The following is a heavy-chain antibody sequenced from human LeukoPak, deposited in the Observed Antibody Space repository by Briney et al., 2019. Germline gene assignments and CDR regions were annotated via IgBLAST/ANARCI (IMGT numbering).Heavy chain of an antibody. D-gene: IGHD3-3*01. CDR1: GLTFSLHA. CDR3: ARDGEGLAPYGFDY. Sequence: GKSMTLSCALSGLTFSLHAMHWVRHAPGRVMEWVAHIWSSGAHKYHTVPVKGRFIISRDNSTDTVYLNMKSVRGEDAAVYYCARDGEGLAPYGFDYWGQGTLVTVSS. J-gene: IGHJ4*02. V-gene: IGHV3-33*01. CDR2: IWSSGAHK.